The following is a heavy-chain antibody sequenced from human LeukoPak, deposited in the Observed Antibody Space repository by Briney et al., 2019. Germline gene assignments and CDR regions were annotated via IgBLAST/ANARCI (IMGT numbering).Heavy chain of an antibody. CDR2: IGSTSTYL. V-gene: IGHV3-21*01. J-gene: IGHJ4*02. CDR3: ARDNWSDSSGFVVS. CDR1: GFTFSSYS. Sequence: PGGSLRLSCAASGFTFSSYSMNWVRQAPGKGLEWVSSIGSTSTYLYYADSVKGRFTISRDNAKNSLYLQMNSLRAEDTAVYYCARDNWSDSSGFVVSWGQGTLVTVSS. D-gene: IGHD3-22*01.